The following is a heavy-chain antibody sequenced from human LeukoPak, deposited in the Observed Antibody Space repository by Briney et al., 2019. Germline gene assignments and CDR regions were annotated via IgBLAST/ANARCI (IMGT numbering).Heavy chain of an antibody. J-gene: IGHJ6*03. CDR3: ASRYYYGSGSRRNYYMDV. CDR2: INHSGST. D-gene: IGHD3-10*01. Sequence: SETLSLTCAVYGGSFSGYYWSWIRQPPGKGLEWIGEINHSGSTNYNPSLKSRVTISVDTSKNQFSLKLSSVTAADTAVYYCASRYYYGSGSRRNYYMDVWGKGTTVTISS. CDR1: GGSFSGYY. V-gene: IGHV4-34*01.